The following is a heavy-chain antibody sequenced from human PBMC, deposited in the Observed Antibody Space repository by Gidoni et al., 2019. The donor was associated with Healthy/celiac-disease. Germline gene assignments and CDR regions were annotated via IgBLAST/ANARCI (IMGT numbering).Heavy chain of an antibody. J-gene: IGHJ1*01. CDR1: GGSISSGSYY. CDR2: IYPSGST. CDR3: ARGPYSGYEQMNAEYFQH. Sequence: QVQLQESGPGLVKPSQTLSLTCTVSGGSISSGSYYWSWIRQPAGKGLEWIGRIYPSGSTNYNPSLKSRVTISVDTSKNQFSLKLSSVTAADTAVYYCARGPYSGYEQMNAEYFQHWGQGTLVTVSS. V-gene: IGHV4-61*02. D-gene: IGHD5-12*01.